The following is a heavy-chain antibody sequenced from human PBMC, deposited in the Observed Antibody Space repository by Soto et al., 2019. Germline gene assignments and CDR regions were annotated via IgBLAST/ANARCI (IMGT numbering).Heavy chain of an antibody. Sequence: PSETLSLTCSVSGDAISNYYWSWIRQTPGRGLEWIGCVHESGSTDYNRSLRGRVIISLHTSKSQFSLSLRSATAADTATYYCARGTRALITSFFAYWGQGIPVTVSS. CDR1: GDAISNYY. CDR3: ARGTRALITSFFAY. CDR2: VHESGST. J-gene: IGHJ4*02. D-gene: IGHD1-20*01. V-gene: IGHV4-59*03.